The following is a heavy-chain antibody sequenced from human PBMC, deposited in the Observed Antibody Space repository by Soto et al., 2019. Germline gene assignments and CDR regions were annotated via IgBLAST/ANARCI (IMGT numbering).Heavy chain of an antibody. CDR3: ARYSRSWYLFDY. J-gene: IGHJ4*02. D-gene: IGHD6-13*01. V-gene: IGHV4-59*01. CDR2: IYYSGST. Sequence: SETLSLTCTVSGGSISSYYWSWIRQPPGKGLEWIGYIYYSGSTNYNPSLKSRVTISVDTSKNQFSLKLSSVTAAHTAVYYCARYSRSWYLFDYWGQGTLVTVSS. CDR1: GGSISSYY.